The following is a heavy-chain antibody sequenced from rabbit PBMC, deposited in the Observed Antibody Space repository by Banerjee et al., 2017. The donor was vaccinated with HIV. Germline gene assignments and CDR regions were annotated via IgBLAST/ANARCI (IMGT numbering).Heavy chain of an antibody. CDR3: ARELAASGDL. Sequence: QEQLEESGGGLVKPGASLTLTCKASGFSFSSGLPLCWVRQAPGKGLEWVACIYSGSSGRPYYASWAKGRFTISKASSTTVTLQMTSLTAADTATYFCARELAASGDLWGPGTLVTVS. CDR2: IYSGSSGRP. V-gene: IGHV1S45*01. D-gene: IGHD1-1*01. CDR1: GFSFSSGLP. J-gene: IGHJ4*01.